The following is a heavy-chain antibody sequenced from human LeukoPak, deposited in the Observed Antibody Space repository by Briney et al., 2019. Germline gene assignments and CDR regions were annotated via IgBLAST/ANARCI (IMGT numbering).Heavy chain of an antibody. V-gene: IGHV3-21*01. Sequence: PGGSLRLSCAASGFSFSSYTMNWVRQAPGKGLEWVSIISSSSSYIYYADSVKGRFTISRDNAKNALYLQMNSLRAEDTAVYYCVKTYWGYGDYWGQGTLVTVSS. CDR3: VKTYWGYGDY. CDR2: ISSSSSYI. CDR1: GFSFSSYT. J-gene: IGHJ4*02. D-gene: IGHD7-27*01.